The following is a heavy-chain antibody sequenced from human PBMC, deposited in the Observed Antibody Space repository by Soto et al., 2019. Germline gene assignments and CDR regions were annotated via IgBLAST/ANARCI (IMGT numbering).Heavy chain of an antibody. D-gene: IGHD6-13*01. J-gene: IGHJ4*02. V-gene: IGHV4-39*01. Sequence: SLTCTVSGGSLGSSSYYWGWIRQSPGKGLESIGNIYYSGNTFYNPSLKSRVTISVDTSKNQFYLHLSSVTAADTAIFYCASIAAPGTTHFDFWGQGTLVTVSS. CDR3: ASIAAPGTTHFDF. CDR2: IYYSGNT. CDR1: GGSLGSSSYY.